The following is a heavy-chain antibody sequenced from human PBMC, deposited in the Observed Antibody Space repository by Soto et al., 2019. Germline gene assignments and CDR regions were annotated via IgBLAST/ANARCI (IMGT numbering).Heavy chain of an antibody. CDR1: GCTFSSYA. Sequence: EVQLLESGGGLVQPGGSLRLSCAASGCTFSSYAMTWVRQAPGEGLEWVSAISGCGGNTYYADSVKGRFTISRLNSKNNLYLQMNSLRAEDTAVYFCAKEPLLGYTSAYLAWGQGTLVTVSS. CDR3: AKEPLLGYTSAYLA. J-gene: IGHJ5*02. CDR2: ISGCGGNT. D-gene: IGHD5-18*01. V-gene: IGHV3-23*01.